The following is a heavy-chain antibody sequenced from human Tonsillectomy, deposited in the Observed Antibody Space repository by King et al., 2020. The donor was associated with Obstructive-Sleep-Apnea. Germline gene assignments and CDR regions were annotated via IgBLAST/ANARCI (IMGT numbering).Heavy chain of an antibody. Sequence: QLVQSGGGVVQPGRSLRLSCAASGFTFSRYAMHWVRQAPGKGLEWVTVISLDGSNKYYADSVEGRFTISRDNSKNTLYLQMNTLRAGDTAVYYCARDLGVVPAAATRLMESWHVMDVWGQGTTVPVSS. CDR3: ARDLGVVPAAATRLMESWHVMDV. D-gene: IGHD2-2*01. J-gene: IGHJ6*02. CDR2: ISLDGSNK. V-gene: IGHV3-30*04. CDR1: GFTFSRYA.